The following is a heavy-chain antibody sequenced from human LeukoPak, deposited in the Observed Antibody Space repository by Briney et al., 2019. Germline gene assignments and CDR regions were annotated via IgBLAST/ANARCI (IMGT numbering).Heavy chain of an antibody. D-gene: IGHD3-10*01. CDR1: GDSMSSSTW. CDR2: IHHSGAT. CDR3: ARSLWHITRGTYAFDI. V-gene: IGHV4-4*02. J-gene: IGHJ3*02. Sequence: SETLSLTCAVSGDSMSSSTWWSWVRQPPGKGLEWIGEIHHSGATNYNPSLKSRVTISVGKSKNQLSMKLTSVTAADTAVYYCARSLWHITRGTYAFDIWGQGTMVTVSS.